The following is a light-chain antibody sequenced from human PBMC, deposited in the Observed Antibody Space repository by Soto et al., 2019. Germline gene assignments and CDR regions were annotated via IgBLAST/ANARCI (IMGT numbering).Light chain of an antibody. J-gene: IGLJ1*01. CDR2: EVS. CDR1: SSDVGGYNY. V-gene: IGLV2-8*01. Sequence: QSVLTQPPSASGSPGQSVTISCTGTSSDVGGYNYVSWYQQHPGKAPKLMIYEVSKRPSGVPDRFSGSKSGNTASLTVSGLQAEDEADYYCSSYAGSSAVFGTGTKLTV. CDR3: SSYAGSSAV.